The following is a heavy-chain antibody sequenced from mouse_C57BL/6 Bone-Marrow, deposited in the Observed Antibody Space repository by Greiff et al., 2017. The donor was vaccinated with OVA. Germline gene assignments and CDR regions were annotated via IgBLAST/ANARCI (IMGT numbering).Heavy chain of an antibody. Sequence: EVQGVESGGGLVQPKGSLKLSCAASGFSFNTYAMNWVRQAPGKGLEWVARIRSKSNNYAKYYADSVKDRFTISRDDSESMLYLQMNNLKTEDTAMYYCVRGVGSSPYYFDYWGQGTTLTVSS. CDR3: VRGVGSSPYYFDY. J-gene: IGHJ2*01. CDR2: IRSKSNNYAK. V-gene: IGHV10-1*01. CDR1: GFSFNTYA. D-gene: IGHD1-1*01.